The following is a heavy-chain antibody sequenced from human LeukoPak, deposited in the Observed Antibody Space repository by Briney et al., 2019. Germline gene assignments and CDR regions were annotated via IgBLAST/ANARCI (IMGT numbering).Heavy chain of an antibody. CDR2: ISSSGSTI. Sequence: GGSLRLSCAASGFTFSSYGMHWVRQAPGKGLEWVSYISSSGSTIYYADSVKGRFTISRDNAKNSLYLQMNSLRAEDTAVYYCARDLTGGSYYPSFGYWGQGTLVTVSS. D-gene: IGHD1-26*01. CDR3: ARDLTGGSYYPSFGY. V-gene: IGHV3-48*04. J-gene: IGHJ4*02. CDR1: GFTFSSYG.